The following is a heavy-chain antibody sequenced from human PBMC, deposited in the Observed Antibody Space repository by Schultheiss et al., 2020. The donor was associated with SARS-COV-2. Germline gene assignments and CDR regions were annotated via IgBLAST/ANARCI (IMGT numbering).Heavy chain of an antibody. CDR2: IYHSGST. Sequence: SETLSLTCSVSGGSIGGAYWSWIRLSPGKGLEWIGSIYHSGSTNYNPSLKSRVTISVDTSKNQFSLKLSSVTAADTAVYYCARAGYSSGWYNYWGQGTLVTVSS. CDR1: GGSIGGAY. D-gene: IGHD6-19*01. CDR3: ARAGYSSGWYNY. V-gene: IGHV4-59*01. J-gene: IGHJ4*02.